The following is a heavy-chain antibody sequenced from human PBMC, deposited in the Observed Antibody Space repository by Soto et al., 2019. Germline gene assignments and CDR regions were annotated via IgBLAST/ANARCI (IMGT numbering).Heavy chain of an antibody. V-gene: IGHV3-48*01. D-gene: IGHD2-8*01. CDR3: ASDGRVYATQFDY. CDR1: GFTFSSYS. CDR2: ISSSSSTI. Sequence: EVQLVESGGGLVQPGGSLRLSCAASGFTFSSYSMSWVRQAPGKGLEWVSYISSSSSTIYYADSVKGRFTISRDNDKNSLYLKMNSLRAEDTAVYYGASDGRVYATQFDYWGQGTLFTVSS. J-gene: IGHJ4*02.